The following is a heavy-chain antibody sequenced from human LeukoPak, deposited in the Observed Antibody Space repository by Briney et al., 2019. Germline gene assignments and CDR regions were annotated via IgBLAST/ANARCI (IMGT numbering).Heavy chain of an antibody. CDR3: ARGATVTCAGISYYYYGMDV. D-gene: IGHD4-17*01. V-gene: IGHV4-30-4*01. Sequence: PSQTLSLTCTVSGGSISSGDYYWSWIRQPPGKGLERIGYIYYSGSTYYNPSLKSRVTISVDTSKNQFSLKLSSVTAADTAVYYCARGATVTCAGISYYYYGMDVWGQGTTVTVSS. J-gene: IGHJ6*02. CDR2: IYYSGST. CDR1: GGSISSGDYY.